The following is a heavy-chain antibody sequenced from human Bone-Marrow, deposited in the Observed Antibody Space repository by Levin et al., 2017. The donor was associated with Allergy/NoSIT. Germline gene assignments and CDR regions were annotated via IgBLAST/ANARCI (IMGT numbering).Heavy chain of an antibody. V-gene: IGHV4-4*02. CDR3: ARIFYDYASGRFDY. D-gene: IGHD3-16*01. Sequence: PSETLSLTCAVSGASSSSSYWWTWVRQSPERGLEWIGEISHSGTTNYNPSLQSRVTISIDKSKNQFFLKLTSVTAADTAVYYCARIFYDYASGRFDYWGPGTLVTVSS. CDR1: GASSSSSYW. CDR2: ISHSGTT. J-gene: IGHJ4*02.